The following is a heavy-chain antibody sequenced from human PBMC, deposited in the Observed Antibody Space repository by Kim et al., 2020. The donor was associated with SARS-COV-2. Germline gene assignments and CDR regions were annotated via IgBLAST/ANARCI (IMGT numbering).Heavy chain of an antibody. CDR3: AREGAVAGPFPFDY. Sequence: ASVKVSCKASGYTFTSYAMNWVRQAPGQGLEWMGWINTNTGNPTYAQGFTGRFVFSLDTSVSTAYLQISSLKAEDTAVYYCAREGAVAGPFPFDYWGQGTLVTVSS. CDR2: INTNTGNP. V-gene: IGHV7-4-1*02. J-gene: IGHJ4*02. D-gene: IGHD6-19*01. CDR1: GYTFTSYA.